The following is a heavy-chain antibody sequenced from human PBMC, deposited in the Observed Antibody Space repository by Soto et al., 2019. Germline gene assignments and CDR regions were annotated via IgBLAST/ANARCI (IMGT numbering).Heavy chain of an antibody. J-gene: IGHJ5*02. CDR2: IYYSGST. D-gene: IGHD3-9*01. CDR1: GGSISSYY. Sequence: SETLSLTCTVSGGSISSYYWSWIRQPPGKGLEWIGYIYYSGSTNYNPSLKSRVTISVDTSKNQFSLKLSSVTAADTAVYYCARQWYDILTGFNWFDPWGQGTLVTVSS. CDR3: ARQWYDILTGFNWFDP. V-gene: IGHV4-59*08.